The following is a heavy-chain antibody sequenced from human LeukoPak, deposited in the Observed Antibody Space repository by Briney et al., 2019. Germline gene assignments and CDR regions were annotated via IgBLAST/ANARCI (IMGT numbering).Heavy chain of an antibody. CDR2: IIPIFGTA. J-gene: IGHJ4*02. CDR1: GGTFSSYA. V-gene: IGHV1-69*01. CDR3: ARDLGAMVRGVILRSDYFDY. D-gene: IGHD3-10*01. Sequence: SVKVSCKASGGTFSSYAISWVRQAPGQGLEWMGGIIPIFGTANYAQKFQGRVTITADESTSTAYMELSSLRSEDTAVYYCARDLGAMVRGVILRSDYFDYWGQGTLVTVSS.